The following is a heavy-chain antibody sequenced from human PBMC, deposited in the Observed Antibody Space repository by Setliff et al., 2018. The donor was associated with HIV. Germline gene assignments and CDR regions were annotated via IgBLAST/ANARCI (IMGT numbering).Heavy chain of an antibody. V-gene: IGHV5-51*01. CDR1: GYTFSDYW. Sequence: GESLKISCKGSGYTFSDYWIGWVRQMPGKGLEWMGIVYPGDSSPKYSPSFQGQVTISADKSVSTAYLQWSSLKASDTAMYYCTRHPLQPEISGYYSGPHDAFDIWGQGTMVTVSS. D-gene: IGHD3-9*01. J-gene: IGHJ3*02. CDR3: TRHPLQPEISGYYSGPHDAFDI. CDR2: VYPGDSSP.